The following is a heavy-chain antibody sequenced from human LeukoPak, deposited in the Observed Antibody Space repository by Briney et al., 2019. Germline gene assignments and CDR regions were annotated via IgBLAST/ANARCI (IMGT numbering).Heavy chain of an antibody. CDR2: ISAYSGNT. CDR1: GYTFTTYG. V-gene: IGHV1-18*01. CDR3: ARDSKSGYRSH. D-gene: IGHD5-12*01. J-gene: IGHJ4*02. Sequence: TSVKVSCKASGYTFTTYGISWVRQAPGQGLEWMGWISAYSGNTNYAQKLQGRVTMTTGTSTSTAYMELRSLRSDDTAVYYCARDSKSGYRSHWGQGTLVTVSS.